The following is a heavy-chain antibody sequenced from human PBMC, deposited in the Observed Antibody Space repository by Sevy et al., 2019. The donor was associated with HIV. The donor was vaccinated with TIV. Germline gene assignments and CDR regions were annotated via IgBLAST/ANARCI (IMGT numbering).Heavy chain of an antibody. CDR1: GFTFSSYA. J-gene: IGHJ3*02. CDR3: ATGGVPYCTNGVCQGVRAFDI. Sequence: GGSLRLSCAASGFTFSSYAMSWVRQAPGKGLEWVSAISGSGGSTYYADSVKGRFTISRDNSKNTLYLQMNSLRAEDTAVYYCATGGVPYCTNGVCQGVRAFDIWGQGTMVTVSS. V-gene: IGHV3-23*01. CDR2: ISGSGGST. D-gene: IGHD2-8*01.